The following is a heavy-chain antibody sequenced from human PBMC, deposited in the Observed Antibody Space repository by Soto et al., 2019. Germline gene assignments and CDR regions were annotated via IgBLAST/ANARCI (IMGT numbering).Heavy chain of an antibody. Sequence: PGESLKISCQTSGYSFTDYWIGWVRQMPGKGLEWVGIMYPGNSVSRYSPSFQGQVTISADKSIGTAYLQWSSLTPSDTAMYYCARSATYSGSYGYFELWGRGTLVTVSS. J-gene: IGHJ2*01. CDR3: ARSATYSGSYGYFEL. D-gene: IGHD1-26*01. V-gene: IGHV5-51*01. CDR1: GYSFTDYW. CDR2: MYPGNSVS.